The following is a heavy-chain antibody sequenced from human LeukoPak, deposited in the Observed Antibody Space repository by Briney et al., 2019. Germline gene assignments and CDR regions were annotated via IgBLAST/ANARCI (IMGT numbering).Heavy chain of an antibody. V-gene: IGHV4-59*08. Sequence: SETLSLTCTVSGGSISSYYWSWIRQPPEKGLEWIEYIYNSGSTNYNPSDKSRVTISVDTSKNQFSLNVSSVTAADTAVYYCARGPSVGYVYGWSQGTLVTVSS. CDR3: ARGPSVGYVYG. J-gene: IGHJ4*02. D-gene: IGHD5-18*01. CDR1: GGSISSYY. CDR2: IYNSGST.